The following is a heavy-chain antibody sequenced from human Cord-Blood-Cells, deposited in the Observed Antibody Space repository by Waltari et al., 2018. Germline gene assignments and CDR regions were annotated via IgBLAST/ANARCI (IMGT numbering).Heavy chain of an antibody. V-gene: IGHV1-69*09. CDR1: GGTFSSYA. J-gene: IGHJ3*02. CDR3: ARETGEEGGAFDI. CDR2: IIPILGIA. D-gene: IGHD7-27*01. Sequence: VQLVQSGAEVKKPGSSVKVSCKASGGTFSSYAISWVRQAPGQGLEWMGRIIPILGIANYAQKFQGRVTITADKSTSTAYMELSSLRSEDTAVYYCARETGEEGGAFDIWGQGTMVTVSS.